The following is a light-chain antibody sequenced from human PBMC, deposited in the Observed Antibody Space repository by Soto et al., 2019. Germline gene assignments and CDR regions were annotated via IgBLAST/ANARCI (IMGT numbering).Light chain of an antibody. CDR1: QSISSY. Sequence: DIQMTQSPSSLSASVGDRVTITCRASQSISSYLNWYQQKPGKAPKLLIYAASSLQGGVPSRFSGSGSGTDFTLTISSLQREDCAIYYCQQSSSTVLTFGGATKVEIK. CDR2: AAS. V-gene: IGKV1-39*01. J-gene: IGKJ4*01. CDR3: QQSSSTVLT.